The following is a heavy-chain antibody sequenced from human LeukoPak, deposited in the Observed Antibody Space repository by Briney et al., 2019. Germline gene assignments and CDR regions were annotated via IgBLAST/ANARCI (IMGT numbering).Heavy chain of an antibody. CDR3: AKGVYTAMVLSRFDY. Sequence: GGSLRLSCAASGFTFSSYGMHWVRQAPGKGLEWVAVIWYDGSNKYYADSVKGRFTISRDNSKNTLYLQMNSLRAEDTAVYYCAKGVYTAMVLSRFDYWGQGTLVTVSS. J-gene: IGHJ4*02. V-gene: IGHV3-33*06. CDR1: GFTFSSYG. CDR2: IWYDGSNK. D-gene: IGHD5-18*01.